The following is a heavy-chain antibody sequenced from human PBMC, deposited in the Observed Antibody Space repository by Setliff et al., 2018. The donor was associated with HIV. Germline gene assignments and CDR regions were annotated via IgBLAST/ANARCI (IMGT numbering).Heavy chain of an antibody. D-gene: IGHD5-18*01. Sequence: GGSLRLSCAASGFTFSSYSMNWVRQAPGKGLEWVSSISSSSSYIYYADSAKGRFIISRDNSQNTLYLQMNSLRADDTAIYYCAKGFRPVDTALVSGPTYWGQGIRVTVSS. V-gene: IGHV3-21*04. CDR2: ISSSSSYI. CDR3: AKGFRPVDTALVSGPTY. J-gene: IGHJ4*02. CDR1: GFTFSSYS.